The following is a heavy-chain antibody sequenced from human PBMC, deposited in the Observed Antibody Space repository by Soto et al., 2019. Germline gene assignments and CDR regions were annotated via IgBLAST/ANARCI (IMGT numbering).Heavy chain of an antibody. CDR1: GFTFSSYS. Sequence: PGGSLRLSCAASGFTFSSYSMNWVRQAPGKGLEWVSSISSSSSYIYYADSVKGRFTISRDNAKNSLYLQMNSLRAEDTAVYYCARDPGSGWYNWFDPWGQGTLVTVSS. J-gene: IGHJ5*02. V-gene: IGHV3-21*01. CDR3: ARDPGSGWYNWFDP. D-gene: IGHD6-19*01. CDR2: ISSSSSYI.